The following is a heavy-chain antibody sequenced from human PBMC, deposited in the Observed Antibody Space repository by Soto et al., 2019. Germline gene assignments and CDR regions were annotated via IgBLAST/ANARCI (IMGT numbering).Heavy chain of an antibody. CDR3: AMPAGSSAPELLDP. D-gene: IGHD1-26*01. CDR2: MYPGGSDI. Sequence: GESLKISCKGSGYRFTKCWIGWVRQMPGKGLEWMGIMYPGGSDIRYSPSFQGHIILSADNSISTAYLQWGSLKASDTAIYYCAMPAGSSAPELLDPWGQGTLVTVSS. V-gene: IGHV5-51*01. J-gene: IGHJ5*02. CDR1: GYRFTKCW.